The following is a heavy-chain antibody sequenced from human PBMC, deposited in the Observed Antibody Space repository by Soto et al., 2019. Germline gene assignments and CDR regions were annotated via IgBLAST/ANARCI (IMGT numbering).Heavy chain of an antibody. Sequence: GGSLRLSCAASGFTFSSYAMSWARQAPGKGLEWVSAISGSGGSTYYADSVKGRFTISRDNSKNTLYLQMNSLRAEDTAVYYCAKASISGGLMITFGGVIAPLGLYGMDVWGQGTTVTVSS. D-gene: IGHD3-16*02. CDR2: ISGSGGST. J-gene: IGHJ6*02. CDR3: AKASISGGLMITFGGVIAPLGLYGMDV. V-gene: IGHV3-23*01. CDR1: GFTFSSYA.